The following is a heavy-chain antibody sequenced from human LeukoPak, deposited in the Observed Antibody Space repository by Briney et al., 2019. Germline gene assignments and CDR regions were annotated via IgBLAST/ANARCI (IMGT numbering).Heavy chain of an antibody. CDR2: IKQDGSEK. CDR3: ARIVLMVYVHHDAFDI. V-gene: IGHV3-7*01. CDR1: GFTFSSYW. Sequence: PGGSLRLSCAASGFTFSSYWMSWVRQAPGKGLEWVANIKQDGSEKYYVDSVKGRFTISRDNAKNSLYLQMNSLRAEDTAVYYCARIVLMVYVHHDAFDIWGQGTMVTVSS. J-gene: IGHJ3*02. D-gene: IGHD2-8*01.